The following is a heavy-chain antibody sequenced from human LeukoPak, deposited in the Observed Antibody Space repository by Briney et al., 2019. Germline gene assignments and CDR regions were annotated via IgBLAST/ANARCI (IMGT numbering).Heavy chain of an antibody. CDR1: GFTFSGSD. J-gene: IGHJ3*02. D-gene: IGHD3-22*01. V-gene: IGHV3-73*01. CDR2: IRSKTNNYAI. CDR3: TRHNYDRSGYGAFDI. Sequence: GGSLRLSCAASGFTFSGSDIHWVRQASGKGLEWVGHIRSKTNNYAIADAASVKGRSTFSRDDSKNTAYIQMNSLKTEDTAVYYCTRHNYDRSGYGAFDIWGQGTMVTVSS.